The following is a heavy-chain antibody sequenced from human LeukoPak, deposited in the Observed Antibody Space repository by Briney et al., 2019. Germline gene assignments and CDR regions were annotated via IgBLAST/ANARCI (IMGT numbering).Heavy chain of an antibody. V-gene: IGHV1-46*01. CDR3: ARAVVTSPRSAFDV. Sequence: ASVKVSCKASGYTFTSYYIHWVRQAPGQGLEWMGIINPSGGSTSYVQKFQGRVTMTRDMSTSTVYMELSSLRSEDTAVYYCARAVVTSPRSAFDVWGQGTMVTVSS. CDR2: INPSGGST. CDR1: GYTFTSYY. D-gene: IGHD4-23*01. J-gene: IGHJ3*01.